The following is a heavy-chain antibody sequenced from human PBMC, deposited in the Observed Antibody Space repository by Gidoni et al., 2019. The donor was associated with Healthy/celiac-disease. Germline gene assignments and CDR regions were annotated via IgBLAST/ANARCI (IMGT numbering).Heavy chain of an antibody. CDR1: GFTFSSYS. CDR2: ISSSSSTI. V-gene: IGHV3-48*01. J-gene: IGHJ4*02. CDR3: ARGADDYGGNSDY. Sequence: EVQLVESGGGLVQPGGSLRLSCAASGFTFSSYSMNWVRQAPGKGLEWVSYISSSSSTIYYADSVKGRFTISRDNAKNSLYLQMNSLRAEDTAVYYCARGADDYGGNSDYWGQGTLVTVSS. D-gene: IGHD4-17*01.